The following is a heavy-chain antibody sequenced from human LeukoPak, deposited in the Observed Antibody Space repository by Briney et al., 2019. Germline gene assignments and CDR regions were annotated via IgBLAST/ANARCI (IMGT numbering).Heavy chain of an antibody. J-gene: IGHJ4*02. D-gene: IGHD2-2*01. CDR3: VSFYETY. CDR2: INSDGSWT. CDR1: GDYW. Sequence: GGSLRLSCAASGDYWMHWVRQAPGQGLVWVSHINSDGSWTSYADSVKGRFTISKDKAKNTVYLQMNNLRVEDTAVYYCVSFYETYWGRGTLVTVSS. V-gene: IGHV3-74*01.